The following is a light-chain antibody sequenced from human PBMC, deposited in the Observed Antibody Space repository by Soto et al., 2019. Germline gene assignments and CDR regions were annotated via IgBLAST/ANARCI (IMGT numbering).Light chain of an antibody. CDR2: GAS. V-gene: IGKV3-15*01. CDR1: QSVSSN. J-gene: IGKJ1*01. CDR3: QQSNNWPRT. Sequence: EIVRTQSTATLSAAPGKRTTLSCRASQSVSSNLAWYQQKPGQAPRLLMYGASTRATGIPARFSGSVSGTEGTITISSLQYEDGSVYYCQQSNNWPRTFGQGTKVDI.